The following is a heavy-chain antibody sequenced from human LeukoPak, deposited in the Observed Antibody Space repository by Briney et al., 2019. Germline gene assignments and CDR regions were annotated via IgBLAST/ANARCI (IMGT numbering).Heavy chain of an antibody. V-gene: IGHV1-46*01. Sequence: ASVKVSCKTSGYTFTSYYIRWVRQAPGQGLEWMGIINPTGGGTNYPQKFRGRVTMTRDTSTSTVYMEVSSLTYEDMAMYYCARGLAAGDYWGQGTLVSVSS. J-gene: IGHJ4*02. CDR3: ARGLAAGDY. CDR2: INPTGGGT. CDR1: GYTFTSYY. D-gene: IGHD6-13*01.